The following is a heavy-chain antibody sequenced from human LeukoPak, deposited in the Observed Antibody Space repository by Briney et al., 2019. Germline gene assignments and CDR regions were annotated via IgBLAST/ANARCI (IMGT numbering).Heavy chain of an antibody. CDR3: GLGSGRTDFDY. Sequence: GGSLRLSCAVSGFTFTDAWMSWVRQAPGKPLEWVGRIKSKTDDETTDYAAPVKGRFTISRDDSKNTVYLQMNTLKTEDTAVYYCGLGSGRTDFDYWGQGTLVTVSS. V-gene: IGHV3-15*01. CDR2: IKSKTDDETT. D-gene: IGHD3-10*01. CDR1: GFTFTDAW. J-gene: IGHJ4*02.